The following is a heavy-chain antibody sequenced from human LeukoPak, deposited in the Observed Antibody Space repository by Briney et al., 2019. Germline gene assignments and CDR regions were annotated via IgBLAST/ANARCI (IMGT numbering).Heavy chain of an antibody. V-gene: IGHV1-69*13. CDR1: GGTFGSYA. J-gene: IGHJ4*02. Sequence: GASVKVSCKASGGTFGSYAISWVRQAPGQGLEWMGGIIPIFGTANYAQKFQGRVTVTADESTSTAYMELSSLGSEDTAVYYCARGDSSGYSLAYWGQGTLVTVSS. D-gene: IGHD3-22*01. CDR2: IIPIFGTA. CDR3: ARGDSSGYSLAY.